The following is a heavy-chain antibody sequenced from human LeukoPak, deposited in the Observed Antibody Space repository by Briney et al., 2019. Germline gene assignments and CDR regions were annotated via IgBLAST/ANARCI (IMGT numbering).Heavy chain of an antibody. CDR1: GGSISSYY. V-gene: IGHV4-59*01. D-gene: IGHD2-21*02. CDR3: VRGAYCGGDCSRSCNQSPFDY. CDR2: VYYSGST. J-gene: IGHJ4*02. Sequence: SETLSLTCTVSGGSISSYYWSWIRQPPGKGLAWIGHVYYSGSTNYNPSLKSRVTISVDTSKNQFSLKLSSVTAADTAVYYCVRGAYCGGDCSRSCNQSPFDYWGQGTLVTVSS.